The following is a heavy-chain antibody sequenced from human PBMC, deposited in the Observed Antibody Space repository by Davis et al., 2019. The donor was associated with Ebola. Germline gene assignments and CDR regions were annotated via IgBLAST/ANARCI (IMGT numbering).Heavy chain of an antibody. CDR2: IYYSGST. CDR3: ARHTPDSDYIGDDAFDI. V-gene: IGHV4-59*08. Sequence: MPSETLSLTCAVYGGSFSGYYWSWIRQPPGKGLEWIGYIYYSGSTNYNPSLKSRVTISVDTSKDQFSLKLSSVTAADTAVYYCARHTPDSDYIGDDAFDIWGQGTMVTVSS. J-gene: IGHJ3*02. D-gene: IGHD4-11*01. CDR1: GGSFSGYY.